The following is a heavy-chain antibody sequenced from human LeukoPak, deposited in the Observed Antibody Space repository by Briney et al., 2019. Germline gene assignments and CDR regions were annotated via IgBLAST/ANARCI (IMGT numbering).Heavy chain of an antibody. CDR2: INTDGSST. CDR1: GFTFSSYW. V-gene: IGHV3-74*01. D-gene: IGHD1-26*01. J-gene: IGHJ4*02. CDR3: ARPYKDGSYGY. Sequence: GGSLRLSCAASGFTFSSYWMHWVRQAPGKGLVWVSRINTDGSSTSYADSVKGRFTISRDNAKNTLYLQMNSLRAEDTAVYYCARPYKDGSYGYWGQGTLVTVSS.